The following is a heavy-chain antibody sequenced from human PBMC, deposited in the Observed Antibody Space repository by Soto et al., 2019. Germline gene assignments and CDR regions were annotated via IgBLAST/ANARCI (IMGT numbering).Heavy chain of an antibody. CDR3: ASGLGGYSGYDSYYYGMDV. Sequence: GASVKVSCKASGYTFTSYGISWVRQAPGQGLEWMGWISAYNGNTNYAQKLQGRVTMTTDTSTSTAYMELRSLRSDDTAVYYCASGLGGYSGYDSYYYGMDVWGQGTTVTVSS. J-gene: IGHJ6*02. CDR1: GYTFTSYG. V-gene: IGHV1-18*01. D-gene: IGHD5-12*01. CDR2: ISAYNGNT.